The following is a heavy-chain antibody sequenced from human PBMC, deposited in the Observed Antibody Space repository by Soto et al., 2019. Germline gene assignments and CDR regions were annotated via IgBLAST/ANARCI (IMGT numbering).Heavy chain of an antibody. CDR2: ICTDGDT. CDR1: GFTFSSSD. CDR3: ARVDLIWSGYYAF. D-gene: IGHD3-3*01. J-gene: IGHJ4*02. V-gene: IGHV3-13*01. Sequence: GGSVRLACAAYGFTFSSSDMHCVLQATEKGLEWVSAICTDGDTYYPGSGKGRFTISRENAKNSLYLQMNSLRAGDTAVYYCARVDLIWSGYYAFWAQGTLVIVSS.